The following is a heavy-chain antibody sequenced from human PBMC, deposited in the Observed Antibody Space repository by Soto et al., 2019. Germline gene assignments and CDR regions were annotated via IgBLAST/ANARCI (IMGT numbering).Heavy chain of an antibody. Sequence: QVQLVQSGAEVKKPGASVKVSCKASGYTFTSYAMHWVRQAPGQRLEWMGWINAGNGNTKYSQKFQGRVTITRDTSASTAYMELSSLRSEDTAVYYCARDHDFWSGYRAFDIWGQGTMVTVSS. CDR2: INAGNGNT. CDR1: GYTFTSYA. CDR3: ARDHDFWSGYRAFDI. J-gene: IGHJ3*02. D-gene: IGHD3-3*01. V-gene: IGHV1-3*01.